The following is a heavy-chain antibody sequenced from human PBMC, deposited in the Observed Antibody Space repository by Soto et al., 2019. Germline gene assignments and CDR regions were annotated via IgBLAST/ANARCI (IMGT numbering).Heavy chain of an antibody. CDR3: ARLSGRNWFDP. CDR2: IYYSGST. CDR1: GGSISSGGYY. D-gene: IGHD3-10*01. J-gene: IGHJ5*02. V-gene: IGHV4-31*03. Sequence: SETLYLTCTVSGGSISSGGYYWSWIRQHPGKGLEWIGYIYYSGSTYYNPSLKSRVTISVDTSKNQFSLKLSSVTAADTAVYYCARLSGRNWFDPWGQGTLVTVSS.